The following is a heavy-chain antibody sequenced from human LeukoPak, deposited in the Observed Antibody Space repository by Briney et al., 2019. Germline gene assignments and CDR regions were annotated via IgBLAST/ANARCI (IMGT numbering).Heavy chain of an antibody. Sequence: PSETLSLTCTVSSGSISSYYWSWIRQPPGKGLEWIGYIYYSGSTDYNPSLKSRVTISIDTSRHQFSLKLSSVTAADTAVYYCASSDTALHYFDYWGQGTLVTVSS. CDR2: IYYSGST. CDR1: SGSISSYY. D-gene: IGHD5-18*01. CDR3: ASSDTALHYFDY. V-gene: IGHV4-59*01. J-gene: IGHJ4*02.